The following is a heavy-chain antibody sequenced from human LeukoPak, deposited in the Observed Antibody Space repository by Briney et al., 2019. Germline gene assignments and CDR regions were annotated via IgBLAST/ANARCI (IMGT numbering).Heavy chain of an antibody. J-gene: IGHJ4*02. CDR3: AKDLSGDHGPFDY. CDR1: GFTFSSYG. V-gene: IGHV3-30*18. D-gene: IGHD4-17*01. Sequence: GGSLRLSCAASGFTFSSYGMHWVRQAPGKGLEWVAVISYDGSNKYYADSVKGRFTISRDNSKNTLYLQMNSLRAEDTAVYYCAKDLSGDHGPFDYWGQGTLVTVSS. CDR2: ISYDGSNK.